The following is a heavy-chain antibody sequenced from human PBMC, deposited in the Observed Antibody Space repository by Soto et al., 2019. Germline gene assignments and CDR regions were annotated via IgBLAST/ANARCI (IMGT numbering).Heavy chain of an antibody. CDR2: INPSGGST. Sequence: ASVEVSCKASGYTFTSYDMHWVLQAPGQGLEWMGIINPSGGSTSYAQKFQGRVTMTRDTSTSTVYMELSSLRSEDTAVYYCAREGGGMDVWGQGTTVTVSS. CDR1: GYTFTSYD. V-gene: IGHV1-46*01. J-gene: IGHJ6*02. D-gene: IGHD3-16*01. CDR3: AREGGGMDV.